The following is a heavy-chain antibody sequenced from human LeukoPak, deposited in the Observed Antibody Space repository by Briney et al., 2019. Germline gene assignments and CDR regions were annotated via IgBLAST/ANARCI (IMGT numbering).Heavy chain of an antibody. V-gene: IGHV3-21*01. CDR2: ISSSSSYI. Sequence: PGGSLRLSCAASGLTFSSYRMNWVRQAPGKGLEWVSSISSSSSYIYHADSVKGRFTISRDNAKNSLYLQTNSLRAEDTAVYYCASRLWYWGQGTLVTVSS. D-gene: IGHD3-16*01. CDR3: ASRLWY. CDR1: GLTFSSYR. J-gene: IGHJ4*02.